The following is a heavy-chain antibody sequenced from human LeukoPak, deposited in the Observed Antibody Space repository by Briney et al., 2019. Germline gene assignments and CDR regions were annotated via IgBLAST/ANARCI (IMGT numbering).Heavy chain of an antibody. V-gene: IGHV4-34*01. D-gene: IGHD2-2*02. CDR3: ARGRGYCSSTSCYKYFDY. J-gene: IGHJ4*02. CDR1: GGSFSGYY. CDR2: INHSGST. Sequence: SETLSLTCAVYGGSFSGYYWSWIRQPPGKGLEWIGEINHSGSTNYNPSLKSRVTISVDTSKNQFPLKLSSVTAADTAVYYCARGRGYCSSTSCYKYFDYWGQGTLVTVSS.